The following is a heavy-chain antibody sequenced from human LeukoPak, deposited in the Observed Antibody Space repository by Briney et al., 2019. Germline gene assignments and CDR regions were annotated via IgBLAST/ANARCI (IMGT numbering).Heavy chain of an antibody. D-gene: IGHD3-22*01. CDR1: GGSISSSNW. J-gene: IGHJ3*02. Sequence: SETLSLTCAVSGGSISSSNWWSWVRQPPGKGLEWIGEIYHSGSTNYNPSLKSRVTISVDKSKNQFSLKLSSVTAADTAVYYCARVDDYYDSSGNGFDIWGQGTMVTASS. V-gene: IGHV4-4*02. CDR2: IYHSGST. CDR3: ARVDDYYDSSGNGFDI.